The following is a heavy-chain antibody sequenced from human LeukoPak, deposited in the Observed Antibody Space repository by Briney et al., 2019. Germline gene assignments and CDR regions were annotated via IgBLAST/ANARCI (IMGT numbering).Heavy chain of an antibody. CDR3: ARAGGYSGYGSFDY. J-gene: IGHJ4*02. V-gene: IGHV4-59*08. D-gene: IGHD5-12*01. Sequence: KPSETLSLTCTVSGGSISNYFWNWIRQPPGKGLEWIGYFFQSGSAKHNPSLKSRVTLSADTSKNQVSLKLNSVTAADTAVYFCARAGGYSGYGSFDYWGQGILVPVSS. CDR1: GGSISNYF. CDR2: FFQSGSA.